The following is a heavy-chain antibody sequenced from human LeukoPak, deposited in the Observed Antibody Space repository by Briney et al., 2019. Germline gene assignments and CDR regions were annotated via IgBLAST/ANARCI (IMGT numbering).Heavy chain of an antibody. Sequence: SETLSLTCTVSGGSISSYYWRWIRQPPGEGLEWSGYIYYSWSTNYNPSLKSRVTISVDTSKNQFSLKLSSVTAADTAVYYCARVVVGATLAFDIWGQGTMVTVSS. CDR3: ARVVVGATLAFDI. CDR1: GGSISSYY. D-gene: IGHD1-26*01. V-gene: IGHV4-59*01. CDR2: IYYSWST. J-gene: IGHJ3*02.